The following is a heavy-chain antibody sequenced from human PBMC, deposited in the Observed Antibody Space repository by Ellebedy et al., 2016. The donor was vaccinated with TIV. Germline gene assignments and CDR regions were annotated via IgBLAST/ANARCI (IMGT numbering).Heavy chain of an antibody. J-gene: IGHJ6*02. CDR1: GYTFTGYY. CDR2: IIPILGIA. V-gene: IGHV1-69*04. D-gene: IGHD1-26*01. CDR3: ARDIVDVDV. Sequence: SVKVSXXASGYTFTGYYMHWVRQAPGQGLEWMGRIIPILGIANYAQKFQGRVTITADKSTSTAYMELSSLRSEDTAVYYCARDIVDVDVWGQGTTVTVSS.